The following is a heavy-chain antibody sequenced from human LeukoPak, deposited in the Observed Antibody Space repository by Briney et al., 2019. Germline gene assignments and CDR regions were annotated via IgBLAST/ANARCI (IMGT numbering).Heavy chain of an antibody. D-gene: IGHD4-17*01. V-gene: IGHV4-34*01. Sequence: SETLSLTCAVYGGSFSGYYWSWIRQPPGKGLEWIGEINDSGSTNYNPSLKSRVTISVDTSKNQFSLKLSSVTAADTAVYYCARSRTPTDYYYYYMDVWGKGTTVTVSS. CDR2: INDSGST. CDR1: GGSFSGYY. J-gene: IGHJ6*03. CDR3: ARSRTPTDYYYYYMDV.